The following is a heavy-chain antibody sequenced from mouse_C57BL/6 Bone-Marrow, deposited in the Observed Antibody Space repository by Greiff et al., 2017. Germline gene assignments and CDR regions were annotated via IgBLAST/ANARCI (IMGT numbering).Heavy chain of an antibody. V-gene: IGHV1-64*01. CDR2: IHPNSGST. CDR3: ARYAPFAY. Sequence: VKLQQSGAELVKPGASVKLSCKASGYTFTSYWMHWVKQRPGQGLEWIGMIHPNSGSTNYNEKFKSKATLTVDKSSSTAYMQLSSLTSEDSAVYYCARYAPFAYWGQGTLVTVSA. J-gene: IGHJ3*01. CDR1: GYTFTSYW.